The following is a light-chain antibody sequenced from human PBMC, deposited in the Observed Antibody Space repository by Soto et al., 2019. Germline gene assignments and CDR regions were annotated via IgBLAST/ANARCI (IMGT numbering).Light chain of an antibody. J-gene: IGKJ1*01. CDR2: EVS. CDR3: MQSLHLPWT. Sequence: DIVMTQTPLSLSVNPGQPASISCKSSQSLLHSDGKTYVYWYRQKPGQPPQLLICEVSNRFSGVPDRFSGSGSGTDFTLRISRVETEDVGVYYCMQSLHLPWTFGQGTKVE. V-gene: IGKV2D-29*01. CDR1: QSLLHSDGKTY.